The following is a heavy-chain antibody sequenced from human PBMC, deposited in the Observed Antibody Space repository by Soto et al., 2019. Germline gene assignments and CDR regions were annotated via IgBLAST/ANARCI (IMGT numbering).Heavy chain of an antibody. CDR3: ARDMYSRGWIDYYYYGMDV. CDR2: ISYDGSNK. V-gene: IGHV3-30-3*01. D-gene: IGHD6-19*01. J-gene: IGHJ6*02. Sequence: GGSLRLSCAASGFTFSSYAMHWVRQAPGKGLEWVAVISYDGSNKYYVDSVKGRFTISRDNSKNTLYLQMNSLRAEDTAVYYCARDMYSRGWIDYYYYGMDVWGQGTTVTVSS. CDR1: GFTFSSYA.